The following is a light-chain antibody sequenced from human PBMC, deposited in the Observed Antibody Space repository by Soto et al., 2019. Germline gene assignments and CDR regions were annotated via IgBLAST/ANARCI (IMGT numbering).Light chain of an antibody. CDR2: EVS. CDR3: SSYTSSSTLYV. Sequence: QTPLNQPASVSGSPGQSITIACTGTTSDVGGYNYVCWYQQHPGKAPKLMIYEVSNRPSGVSTRFSGSKSGNTASLTISGLQAEDEADYYCSSYTSSSTLYVFGTGTKVTVL. J-gene: IGLJ1*01. V-gene: IGLV2-14*01. CDR1: TSDVGGYNY.